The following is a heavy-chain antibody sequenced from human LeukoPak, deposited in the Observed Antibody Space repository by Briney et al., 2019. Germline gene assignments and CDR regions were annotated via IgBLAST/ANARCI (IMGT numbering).Heavy chain of an antibody. J-gene: IGHJ4*02. CDR3: ARSQNYYGSGDY. CDR1: GDSVSNGNYY. D-gene: IGHD3-10*01. CDR2: IYYTGKT. V-gene: IGHV4-61*03. Sequence: PSETLSLTCTVSGDSVSNGNYYWSWLRQPPGKALEWIGYIYYTGKTYYNPSLEGRVTILVDTSRNHFSVKLSSVTAADTAVYYCARSQNYYGSGDYWSQGTLVTGSS.